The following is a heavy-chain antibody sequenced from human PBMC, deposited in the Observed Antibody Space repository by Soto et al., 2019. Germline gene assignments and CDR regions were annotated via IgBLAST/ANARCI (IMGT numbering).Heavy chain of an antibody. J-gene: IGHJ4*02. Sequence: LETLSLTCTVSGGSISSSSYYWGWIRQPPGKGLEWIGCIYYSGSTYYNPSLKSRVTISVDTSKNQFSLKLSSVTAADTAVYYCAAADPQDIVGATMVLDYWGQGTLVTVSS. CDR2: IYYSGST. V-gene: IGHV4-39*07. CDR3: AAADPQDIVGATMVLDY. CDR1: GGSISSSSYY. D-gene: IGHD1-26*01.